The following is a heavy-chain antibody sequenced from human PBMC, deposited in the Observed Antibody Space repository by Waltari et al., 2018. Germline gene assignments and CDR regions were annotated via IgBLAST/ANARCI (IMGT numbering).Heavy chain of an antibody. J-gene: IGHJ4*02. CDR2: INHSGST. Sequence: QVQLQQWGAGLLKPSETLSLTCAVSGGSFSGYYWSWIRQPPGKGLEWIGEINHSGSTNYNPSLKSRVTISVDTSKNQFSLKLSSVTAADTAVYYCARFSEFNGFFDYWGEGTLVTVSS. CDR3: ARFSEFNGFFDY. V-gene: IGHV4-34*01. CDR1: GGSFSGYY.